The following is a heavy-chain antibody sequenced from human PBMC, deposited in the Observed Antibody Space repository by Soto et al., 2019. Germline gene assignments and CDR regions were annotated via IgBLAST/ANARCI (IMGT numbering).Heavy chain of an antibody. Sequence: SETLSLTCTVSGGSISGYYWSWIRQPRGKGLEWIGYIYYSGSTNYNPSLKSRVTMSVDTSKNQSSLKLSSVTAADTAVYYCARRYYDCSCGSCYSPHYYYYMDVWGKGTTVTVSS. J-gene: IGHJ6*03. D-gene: IGHD2-15*01. CDR2: IYYSGST. CDR1: GGSISGYY. CDR3: ARRYYDCSCGSCYSPHYYYYMDV. V-gene: IGHV4-59*08.